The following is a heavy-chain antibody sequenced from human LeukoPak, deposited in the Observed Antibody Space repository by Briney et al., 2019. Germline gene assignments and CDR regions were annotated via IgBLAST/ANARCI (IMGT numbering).Heavy chain of an antibody. D-gene: IGHD4/OR15-4a*01. Sequence: PSETLSLTCTVSGGSMSSYYWSWIRQPPGKGLEWIGYIYYSGGTNYRSSLKSRLTISVDTSKNEFSLRLTSVTAADTAVYYCARRVRSSYGMDVWGQGTTVTVSS. V-gene: IGHV4-59*08. CDR1: GGSMSSYY. CDR3: ARRVRSSYGMDV. J-gene: IGHJ6*02. CDR2: IYYSGGT.